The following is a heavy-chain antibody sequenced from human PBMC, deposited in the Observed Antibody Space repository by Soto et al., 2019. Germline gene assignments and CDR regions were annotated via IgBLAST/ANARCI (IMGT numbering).Heavy chain of an antibody. Sequence: QPWGSLRLSCAASGFTFSNYAVTWVRQAPGKGLEWVSTISGSGGSTYYADSVKGRFTISRDNSKNTLYLQMNSLRAEDTAVYYCAKDQGSSWYEIDYWGQGTLVTVSS. D-gene: IGHD6-13*01. CDR2: ISGSGGST. CDR1: GFTFSNYA. CDR3: AKDQGSSWYEIDY. J-gene: IGHJ4*02. V-gene: IGHV3-23*01.